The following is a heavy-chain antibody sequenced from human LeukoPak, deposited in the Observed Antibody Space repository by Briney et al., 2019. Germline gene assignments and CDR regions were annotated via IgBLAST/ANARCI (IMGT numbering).Heavy chain of an antibody. Sequence: GGSLRLSCVASVLPIGYFAMHWVRQAPGQRLELVSLNSGDVVSTFFADSVKGRFSISRDNSKNSLFLEMSSLRTEDTAMYYCARESGKFDYWGQGTLVAVSS. CDR3: ARESGKFDY. J-gene: IGHJ4*02. CDR1: VLPIGYFA. CDR2: NSGDVVST. V-gene: IGHV3-43*02.